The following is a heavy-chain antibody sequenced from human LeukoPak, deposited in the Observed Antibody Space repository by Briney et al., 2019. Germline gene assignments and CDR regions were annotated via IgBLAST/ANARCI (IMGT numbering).Heavy chain of an antibody. CDR1: GGSISSGGYY. CDR3: AAQGHCSGGSCYFPLDY. D-gene: IGHD2-15*01. Sequence: PSETLSLTCTVSGGSISSGGYYWSWIRQPPGKGLEWIGYIYHSGSTYYNPSLKSRVTISVDKSKNQFSLKLSSVTAADTAVYYCAAQGHCSGGSCYFPLDYWGQGTLVTVSS. CDR2: IYHSGST. J-gene: IGHJ4*02. V-gene: IGHV4-30-2*01.